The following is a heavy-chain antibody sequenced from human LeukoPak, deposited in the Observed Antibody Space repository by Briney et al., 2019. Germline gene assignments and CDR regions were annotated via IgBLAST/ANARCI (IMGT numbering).Heavy chain of an antibody. D-gene: IGHD6-13*01. V-gene: IGHV4-34*01. Sequence: PSETLSLTCAGYGGSFSGYCWSWIRQPPRKGLEWIGEINHSGSTNYNPSLKSRVTISVDTSKNQFSLKLSSVTAADTAVYYCARSPRIAAAGTGWFDPWGQGTLVTVSS. CDR1: GGSFSGYC. CDR3: ARSPRIAAAGTGWFDP. CDR2: INHSGST. J-gene: IGHJ5*02.